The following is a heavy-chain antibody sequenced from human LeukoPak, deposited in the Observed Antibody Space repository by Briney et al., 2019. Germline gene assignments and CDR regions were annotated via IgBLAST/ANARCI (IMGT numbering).Heavy chain of an antibody. CDR1: GFTFSDYY. CDR3: TKGYNAYDYAFDI. CDR2: ISSSGSTI. V-gene: IGHV3-11*04. J-gene: IGHJ3*02. Sequence: GGSLRLSCAASGFTFSDYYMSWIRQAPGKGLEWVSYISSSGSTIYYADSVKGRFTISRDNAKNSLYLQMNTLRVEDTAVYYCTKGYNAYDYAFDIWGQGTMVTVSS. D-gene: IGHD5-12*01.